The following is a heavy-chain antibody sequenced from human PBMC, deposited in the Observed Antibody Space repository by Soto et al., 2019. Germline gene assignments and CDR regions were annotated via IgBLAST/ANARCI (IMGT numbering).Heavy chain of an antibody. CDR3: ARDQGWYAN. D-gene: IGHD2-8*01. CDR1: GFNVSSNY. CDR2: IYSGGST. Sequence: EVQLVESGGGLIKPGGSLRLSCAAAGFNVSSNYMSWVRQAPGKGLEWVSGIYSGGSTYYTDSVKGRFTIASDNSKTTLYLQMNSLRAEDAAVYYCARDQGWYANWCQGTLVTVSS. J-gene: IGHJ4*02. V-gene: IGHV3-53*01.